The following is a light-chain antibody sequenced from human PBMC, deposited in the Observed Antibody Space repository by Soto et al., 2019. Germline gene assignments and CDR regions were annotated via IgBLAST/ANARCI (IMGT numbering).Light chain of an antibody. J-gene: IGKJ2*01. CDR1: QSVSSNY. V-gene: IGKV3-20*01. CDR3: QQYANSPFT. Sequence: EIVLTQSPGTLPLSPGERATLSCRASQSVSSNYLVWYQQKPGQAPRPLIYGASSRATGIPDRFSGSGSGTDLTFTISRLEPEDFAVYYCQQYANSPFTFGQGTKLEIK. CDR2: GAS.